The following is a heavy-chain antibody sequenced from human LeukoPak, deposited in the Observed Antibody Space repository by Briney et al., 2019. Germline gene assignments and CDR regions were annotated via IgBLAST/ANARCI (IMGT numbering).Heavy chain of an antibody. D-gene: IGHD1-26*01. V-gene: IGHV1-18*01. CDR3: ARDGHKWELLSAFDI. CDR2: TSAYNGNT. J-gene: IGHJ3*02. CDR1: GYTFTNYG. Sequence: EASVKVSCKASGYTFTNYGISWVRQAPGQGLEWMGWTSAYNGNTNYAQKLQGRVTMTTDTSTTTAYMELRSLRSDDTAVYYCARDGHKWELLSAFDIWGQGTMVTVSS.